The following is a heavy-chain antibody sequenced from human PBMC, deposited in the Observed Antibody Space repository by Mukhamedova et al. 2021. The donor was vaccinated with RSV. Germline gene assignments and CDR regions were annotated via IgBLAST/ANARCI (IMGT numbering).Heavy chain of an antibody. CDR3: ANLMGMATISWRFDY. D-gene: IGHD5-24*01. V-gene: IGHV3-23*01. CDR2: SGSSGI. Sequence: SGSSGINAEYMGRFTISRDNSKNTLYLQMNSLRAEDTAVYYCANLMGMATISWRFDYWGQGTLVTVSS. J-gene: IGHJ4*02.